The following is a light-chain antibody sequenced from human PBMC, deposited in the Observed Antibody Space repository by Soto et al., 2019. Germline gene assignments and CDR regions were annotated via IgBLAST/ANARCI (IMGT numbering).Light chain of an antibody. CDR3: QQRGYT. V-gene: IGKV3-11*01. J-gene: IGKJ2*01. CDR1: QSVSSY. Sequence: EIVLTQSPATLSLSPGERATLSCRASQSVSSYLAWYQQKPGQAPRLLIYDASNRATGIPARFRGSGSGTDFPLSISSLEPEDFAVYYCQQRGYTFGQGTKLEIK. CDR2: DAS.